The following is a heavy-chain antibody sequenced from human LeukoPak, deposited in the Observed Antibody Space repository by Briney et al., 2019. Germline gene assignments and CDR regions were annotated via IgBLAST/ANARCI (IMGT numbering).Heavy chain of an antibody. CDR2: ISWNSGSI. D-gene: IGHD4-4*01. J-gene: IGHJ6*02. CDR1: GFTFDDYA. CDR3: AKDGYSNYPMDV. Sequence: GGSLRLSCAASGFTFDDYAMHWVRQAPGKGLEWVSGISWNSGSIGYADSVKGRFTISRDSAKNSLYLQMNSLRAEDTALYYCAKDGYSNYPMDVWGQGTMVTVSS. V-gene: IGHV3-9*01.